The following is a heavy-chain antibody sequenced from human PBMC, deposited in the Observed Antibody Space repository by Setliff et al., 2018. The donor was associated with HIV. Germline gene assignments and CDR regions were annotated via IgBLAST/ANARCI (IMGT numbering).Heavy chain of an antibody. CDR3: ARDIQAAGTGWFDP. D-gene: IGHD6-13*01. Sequence: SETLSLTCTVSGDSISSSTYYWGWIRQPPGRGLEWIGSIFYTGFTYYSPSLKSRVTISVDTSKNQFSLKLSSVTAADTAVYYCARDIQAAGTGWFDPWGQGTLVTVSS. J-gene: IGHJ5*02. CDR2: IFYTGFT. CDR1: GDSISSSTYY. V-gene: IGHV4-39*07.